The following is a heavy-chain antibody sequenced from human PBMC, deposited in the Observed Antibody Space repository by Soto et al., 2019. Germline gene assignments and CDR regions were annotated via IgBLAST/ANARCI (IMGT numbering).Heavy chain of an antibody. CDR3: ARYPSSGFGELLSNYYYYGMDV. CDR2: IIPIFGTA. Sequence: GASVKVSCKASGGTFSSYAISWVRQAPGQGLEWMGGIIPIFGTANYAQKFQGRVTITADKSTSTAYMELSSMRSEDTAVNYCARYPSSGFGELLSNYYYYGMDVWGQGTTVTVSS. CDR1: GGTFSSYA. D-gene: IGHD3-10*01. V-gene: IGHV1-69*06. J-gene: IGHJ6*02.